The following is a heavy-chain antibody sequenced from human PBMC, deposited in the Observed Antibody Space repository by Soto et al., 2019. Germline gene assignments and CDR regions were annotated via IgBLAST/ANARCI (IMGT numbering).Heavy chain of an antibody. D-gene: IGHD6-13*01. CDR1: GGTFADFI. Sequence: QVQLVQSGAEVKEPGSSVKVSCKASGGTFADFIMNWVRQTPGQGLEWMGGIVPMFGTPTYAEKFKGRVTISATGSTSTAYRELTSLRSEDTAVYYCARNGTYSRSLRQYSGMDVWGQGTTVTVSS. V-gene: IGHV1-69*01. CDR3: ARNGTYSRSLRQYSGMDV. J-gene: IGHJ6*02. CDR2: IVPMFGTP.